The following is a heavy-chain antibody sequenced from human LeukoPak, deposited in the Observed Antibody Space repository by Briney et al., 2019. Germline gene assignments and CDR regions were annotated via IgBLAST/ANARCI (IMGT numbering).Heavy chain of an antibody. CDR2: IYGGGST. Sequence: GGSLRLSCAASGFTVSSNYMSWVRQAPGKGLGWVSIIYGGGSTYYADSVMGRFTISRHNSKNTLYLQMNSLRPEDTAVYYCARDGVGGFDYWGQGTLVTVSS. CDR1: GFTVSSNY. V-gene: IGHV3-53*04. CDR3: ARDGVGGFDY. D-gene: IGHD1-26*01. J-gene: IGHJ4*02.